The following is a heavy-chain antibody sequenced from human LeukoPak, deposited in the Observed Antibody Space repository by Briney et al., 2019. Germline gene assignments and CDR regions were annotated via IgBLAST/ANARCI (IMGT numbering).Heavy chain of an antibody. V-gene: IGHV3-7*03. Sequence: GGSLRLSCAASGFTFSSYWMSWVRQAPGKGLEWVANIKQDGSEKYYVDSVKGRFTISRDNAKNSLYLQMNSLRAEDTAVYYCARDGGYFDWLLYYYYYGMDVWGQGTTVTVSS. CDR3: ARDGGYFDWLLYYYYYGMDV. CDR2: IKQDGSEK. CDR1: GFTFSSYW. J-gene: IGHJ6*02. D-gene: IGHD3-9*01.